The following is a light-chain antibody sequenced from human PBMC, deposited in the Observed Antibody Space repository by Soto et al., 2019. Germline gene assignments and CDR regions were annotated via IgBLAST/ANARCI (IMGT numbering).Light chain of an antibody. Sequence: QSVLTQPPSVSGAPGQRVTSSCTGSSSNIGAGYDVHWYQQLPGTAPKLLIYGNSNLPSGVPARFSGSKSVTSASLAITGLQAEDEADYYCQSYDSSLSGYVFGTGTKVTVL. CDR3: QSYDSSLSGYV. J-gene: IGLJ1*01. CDR1: SSNIGAGYD. V-gene: IGLV1-40*01. CDR2: GNS.